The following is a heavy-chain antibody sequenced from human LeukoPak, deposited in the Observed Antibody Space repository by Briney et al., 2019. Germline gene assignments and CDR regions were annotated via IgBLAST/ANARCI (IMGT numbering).Heavy chain of an antibody. CDR3: ARRNNWNYIDY. D-gene: IGHD1-20*01. CDR1: VLTLSDYY. J-gene: IGHJ4*02. V-gene: IGHV3-11*06. CDR2: ISGSSIHP. Sequence: GWALRLSCAASVLTLSDYYMTWIRPAPRKGVEGVSYISGSSIHPNYAASVQGRSTNSRDNARNSMYLQMNSLRVEDTAVYYCARRNNWNYIDYWGQGTLVTVSS.